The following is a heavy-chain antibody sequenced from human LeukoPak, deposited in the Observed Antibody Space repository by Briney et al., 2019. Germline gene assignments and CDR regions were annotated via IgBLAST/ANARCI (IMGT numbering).Heavy chain of an antibody. V-gene: IGHV3-48*01. CDR2: ISSSSSTI. J-gene: IGHJ4*02. Sequence: GSLRLSCAAYGFTFSSYSMNWVRQAPGEGLEWVAYISSSSSTIHYADSVKGRFTISRDNAKNSLYLQMNSLRAEDTAVYYCARLSFYDGGVGYWGQGTLDTVSS. D-gene: IGHD2/OR15-2a*01. CDR3: ARLSFYDGGVGY. CDR1: GFTFSSYS.